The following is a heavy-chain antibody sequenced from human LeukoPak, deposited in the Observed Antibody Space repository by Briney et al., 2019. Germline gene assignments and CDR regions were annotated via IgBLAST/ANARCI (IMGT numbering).Heavy chain of an antibody. D-gene: IGHD1-7*01. CDR3: ATSITLALELELAGHDWFDP. CDR2: IIPVFGTP. CDR1: GGSFRTYL. Sequence: SVKVSCKASGGSFRTYLVSWVRHAPGQGLDWMGGIIPVFGTPHYTQKFQGRITITADESTSAAYMELSSLRSDDTAVYYCATSITLALELELAGHDWFDPWGQGTLVTVSS. V-gene: IGHV1-69*01. J-gene: IGHJ5*02.